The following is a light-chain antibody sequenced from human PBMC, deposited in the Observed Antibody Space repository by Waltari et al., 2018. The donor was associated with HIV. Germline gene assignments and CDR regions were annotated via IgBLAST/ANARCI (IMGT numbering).Light chain of an antibody. V-gene: IGLV7-43*01. CDR1: TGAVTSAYY. CDR3: QLYYDGAWV. Sequence: QTVVTQEPSLTVSPGGTVTLTCASSTGAVTSAYYPNWFRLKPGQAPRALIYSTNYKHSWTRVRFAGSLLGGKSALTLSGVQPEDEAEYYCQLYYDGAWVFGGGTKLTVL. CDR2: STN. J-gene: IGLJ3*02.